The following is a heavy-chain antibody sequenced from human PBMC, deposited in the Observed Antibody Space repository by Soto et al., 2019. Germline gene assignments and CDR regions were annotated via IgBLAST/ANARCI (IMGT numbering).Heavy chain of an antibody. D-gene: IGHD2-8*01. CDR2: IIPIFGTA. J-gene: IGHJ4*02. CDR3: ARERCTNGVCQYYFDY. Sequence: ASVKVSCKASGGTFSSYAISWVRQAPGQGLEWMGGIIPIFGTANYAQKFQGRVTITADESTSTAYMELSSLSPEDTAVYYCARERCTNGVCQYYFDYWGQGTRVTVSS. CDR1: GGTFSSYA. V-gene: IGHV1-69*13.